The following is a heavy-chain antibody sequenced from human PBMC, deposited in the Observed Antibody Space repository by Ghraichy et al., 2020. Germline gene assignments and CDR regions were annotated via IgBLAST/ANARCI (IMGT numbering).Heavy chain of an antibody. Sequence: GESLNISCAASGFDFDAHGMSWVRQRPGKGLEWVSGIDWSADDFDYAVSVKGRFIISRDNAKKSLYLQMNSLRVEDTAFYYCARARSGYYSDMDYWGPGTLVTVSS. D-gene: IGHD3-22*01. CDR1: GFDFDAHG. CDR2: IDWSADDF. V-gene: IGHV3-20*04. CDR3: ARARSGYYSDMDY. J-gene: IGHJ4*02.